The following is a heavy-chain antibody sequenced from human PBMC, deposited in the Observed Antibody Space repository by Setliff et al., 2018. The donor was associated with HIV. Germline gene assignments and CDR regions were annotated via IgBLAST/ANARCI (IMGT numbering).Heavy chain of an antibody. CDR1: GYTFTSYG. CDR2: INTNTGNP. CDR3: ARGGYDWNGIDH. J-gene: IGHJ4*02. V-gene: IGHV7-4-1*02. D-gene: IGHD1-20*01. Sequence: ASVKVSCKASGYTFTSYGISWVRQAPGQGLEWMGWINTNTGNPTYAQGFTGRFVFSLDTSVSTAYLQISYLKAEEDTAVYYCARGGYDWNGIDHWGPGTLVTVSS.